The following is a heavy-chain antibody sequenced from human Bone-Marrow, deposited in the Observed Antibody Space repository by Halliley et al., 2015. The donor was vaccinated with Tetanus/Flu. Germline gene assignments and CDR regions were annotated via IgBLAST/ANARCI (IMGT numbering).Heavy chain of an antibody. CDR3: ARDGPYYYDTSGYYQAFDF. CDR2: ISPSDDSI. Sequence: LSLTCAASGFTFSRYGMNWVRQAPGKGLEWISYISPSDDSIYYADSVKGRFTVSRDNANKLLSLQMNSLRAEDTGVYYCARDGPYYYDTSGYYQAFDFWGQGSLVIVSS. J-gene: IGHJ4*02. CDR1: GFTFSRYG. V-gene: IGHV3-48*03. D-gene: IGHD3-22*01.